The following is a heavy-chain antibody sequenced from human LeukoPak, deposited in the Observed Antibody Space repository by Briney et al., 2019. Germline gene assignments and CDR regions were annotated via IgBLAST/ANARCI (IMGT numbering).Heavy chain of an antibody. J-gene: IGHJ4*02. CDR2: IYNSGST. V-gene: IGHV4-59*01. Sequence: PSETLSLTRTVSGGSINGYYWSWIRQPPGKGLEWIGYIYNSGSTNYNSFLKSRVTISVDTSKNQFSLKLSSVTTADTAVYYCARGLHDYVWGSYRNPLYYFDYWGQGTLVTVSS. D-gene: IGHD3-16*02. CDR3: ARGLHDYVWGSYRNPLYYFDY. CDR1: GGSINGYY.